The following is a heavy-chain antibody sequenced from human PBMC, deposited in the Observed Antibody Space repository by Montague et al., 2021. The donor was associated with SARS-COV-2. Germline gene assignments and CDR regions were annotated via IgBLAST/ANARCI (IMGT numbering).Heavy chain of an antibody. D-gene: IGHD5-12*01. J-gene: IGHJ6*02. CDR1: GFTFSSYA. V-gene: IGHV3-30*04. Sequence: SLRLSCAASGFTFSSYAMHWVRQAPGKGLEWVARITCVGSNTYYADSVKGRFTISRDNSKNTLYLQMNSLRAEDTAVYYCASVSGEATSRYYYYGMDVWGQGTTVTVSS. CDR3: ASVSGEATSRYYYYGMDV. CDR2: ITCVGSNT.